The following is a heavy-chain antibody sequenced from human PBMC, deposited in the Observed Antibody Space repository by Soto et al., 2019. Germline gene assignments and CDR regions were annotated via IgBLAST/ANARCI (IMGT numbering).Heavy chain of an antibody. D-gene: IGHD4-17*01. J-gene: IGHJ6*02. V-gene: IGHV4-31*03. CDR3: ARDADYGGSRGGMDV. Sequence: QVRLEESGPGLVKPSETLSLICSVSGGSVNNANYFWNWIRHHPENGLEWIGYIYYSGSTRYNPSFKTRATLSIDTSKNQFSLRLSSVTLADTGVYFCARDADYGGSRGGMDVWGRGTTVTVSS. CDR1: GGSVNNANYF. CDR2: IYYSGST.